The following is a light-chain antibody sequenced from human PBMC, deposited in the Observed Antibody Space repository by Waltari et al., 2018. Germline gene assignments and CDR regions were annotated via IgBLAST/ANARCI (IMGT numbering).Light chain of an antibody. J-gene: IGKJ4*01. CDR1: QSVTNS. CDR3: QQRRNWPLT. Sequence: DIVLTQSPAILSLSPGERASLSCRASQSVTNSLAWYQQKPGQAPRLLIYDTSNRATGIPARFSGSWFGTDFTLTISSLEPEDFAVYYCQQRRNWPLTFGGGTKVEIK. V-gene: IGKV3-11*01. CDR2: DTS.